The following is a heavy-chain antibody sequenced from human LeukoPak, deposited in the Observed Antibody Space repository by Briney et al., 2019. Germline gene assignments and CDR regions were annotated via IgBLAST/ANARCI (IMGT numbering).Heavy chain of an antibody. CDR1: GGSISSYY. CDR3: ARSDGYGLVGI. CDR2: IYTSGST. Sequence: SETLSLTCTVSGGSISSYYWSWIRQPAGKGLEWIGRIYTSGSTNYNPSLKSRVTMSVDTAKNHFSLNLSSVTAADTAVYYCARSDGYGLVGIWGQGTMVTVSS. D-gene: IGHD3-10*01. J-gene: IGHJ3*02. V-gene: IGHV4-4*07.